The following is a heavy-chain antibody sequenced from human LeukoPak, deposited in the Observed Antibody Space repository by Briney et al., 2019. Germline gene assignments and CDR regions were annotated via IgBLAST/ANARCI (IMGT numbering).Heavy chain of an antibody. CDR2: ISSRSSYI. V-gene: IGHV3-21*01. CDR3: ARDGYNGAPIFDY. J-gene: IGHJ4*02. Sequence: GGSLRLSCAASGFTFSSYSMNWVRQAPGKGLEWVSSISSRSSYIYYADSVKGRFTISRDNAKNSLYLQMNSLRAEDTAVYYCARDGYNGAPIFDYWGQGTLVTVSS. CDR1: GFTFSSYS. D-gene: IGHD5-24*01.